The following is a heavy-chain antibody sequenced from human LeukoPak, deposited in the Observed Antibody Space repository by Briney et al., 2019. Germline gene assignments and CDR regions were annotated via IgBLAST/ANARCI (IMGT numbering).Heavy chain of an antibody. CDR1: GFTFSSYA. J-gene: IGHJ2*01. V-gene: IGHV3-23*01. CDR2: ISASGGST. Sequence: TGGSLRLSCAASGFTFSSYAMSWVRQAPGKGLEWVSGISASGGSTYYAVSVQGRFTISRENADNSFYLQMNSLRAGDTAVYYCAGEGFCGGDCPGYFDLWGRGTLVTVSS. D-gene: IGHD2-21*02. CDR3: AGEGFCGGDCPGYFDL.